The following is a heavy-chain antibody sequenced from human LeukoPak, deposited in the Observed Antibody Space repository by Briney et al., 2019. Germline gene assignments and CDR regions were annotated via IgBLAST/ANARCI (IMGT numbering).Heavy chain of an antibody. CDR3: AKVDSSGYYFDY. Sequence: GGSLRLSCSASGFTFSSFVMHWVRQAPGKGLEYVLRITSSGGSTYYADSVKGRFAISRDNSKNTLYLQMSSLRPEDTAMYYCAKVDSSGYYFDYWGQGTLVTVSS. CDR2: ITSSGGST. CDR1: GFTFSSFV. J-gene: IGHJ4*02. V-gene: IGHV3-64D*06. D-gene: IGHD3-22*01.